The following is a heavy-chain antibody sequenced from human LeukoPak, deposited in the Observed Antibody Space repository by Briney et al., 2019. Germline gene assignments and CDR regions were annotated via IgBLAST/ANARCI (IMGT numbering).Heavy chain of an antibody. CDR3: ARDLQLGRSDGGCYSCNAFDV. V-gene: IGHV3-33*01. D-gene: IGHD2-15*01. CDR1: GFSFSNYG. Sequence: PGKSLRLSCAASGFSFSNYGIHWVRQAPGKGLEWVAVKGRFTISRDNAKDTLYLQMNSLTADDTAVYYCARDLQLGRSDGGCYSCNAFDVRGQGTMVTVSS. J-gene: IGHJ3*01.